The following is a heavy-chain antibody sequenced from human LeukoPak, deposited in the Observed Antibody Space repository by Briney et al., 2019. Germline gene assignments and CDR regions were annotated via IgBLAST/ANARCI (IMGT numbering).Heavy chain of an antibody. CDR3: ARAYCSSTSCIMAYFDY. J-gene: IGHJ4*02. CDR2: ISAYNGNT. Sequence: GASVKVPCKASGYTFTSYGISWVRQAPGQGLEWMGWISAYNGNTNYAQKLQGRVTMTTDTSTSTAYMELRSLRSDDTAVYYCARAYCSSTSCIMAYFDYWGQGTLVTVSS. CDR1: GYTFTSYG. V-gene: IGHV1-18*01. D-gene: IGHD2-2*01.